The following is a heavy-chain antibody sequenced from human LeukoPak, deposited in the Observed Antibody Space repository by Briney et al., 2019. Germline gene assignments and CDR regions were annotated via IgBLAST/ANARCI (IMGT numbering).Heavy chain of an antibody. CDR1: GFTFSSYA. J-gene: IGHJ5*02. Sequence: GGSLRLSCAASGFTFSSYAMSWVRQAPGKGLEWVSGISGSGASTYYADSVKGRFTISRDNSKNTLYLQMNSLRAEDTAVYYCAKEYCDSTSCYVGLFDPWGQGTLVTVSS. CDR3: AKEYCDSTSCYVGLFDP. CDR2: ISGSGAST. V-gene: IGHV3-23*01. D-gene: IGHD2-2*01.